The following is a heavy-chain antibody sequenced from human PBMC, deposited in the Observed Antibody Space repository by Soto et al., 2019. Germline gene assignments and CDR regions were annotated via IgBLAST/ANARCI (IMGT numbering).Heavy chain of an antibody. CDR3: ASNYAYAEGYSWYGIDV. V-gene: IGHV3-74*01. Sequence: GGSLRLSCAASGFTFSRYWMHWVSQAPGKGLVWVSRISSYGSDTHYADSVKGRFTISRDNAKNTLYLQMNSLRADDTAVYYCASNYAYAEGYSWYGIDVWGQGTTVTDSS. CDR1: GFTFSRYW. CDR2: ISSYGSDT. D-gene: IGHD3-16*01. J-gene: IGHJ6*02.